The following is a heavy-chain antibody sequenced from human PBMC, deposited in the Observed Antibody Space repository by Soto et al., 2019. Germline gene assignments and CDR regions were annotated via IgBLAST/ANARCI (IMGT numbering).Heavy chain of an antibody. D-gene: IGHD5-12*01. CDR1: GFIFSNYA. CDR3: AKGAEGYVVSSLDY. V-gene: IGHV3-23*01. CDR2: ITSTGSST. Sequence: EVQLLESGGGFVQPGGSLRLSCAASGFIFSNYAMTWVRQAPGKGLGWVSAITSTGSSTYYADSVKGRFTISRDNTKNTLYLQINSLTAEDTAFYYCAKGAEGYVVSSLDYWGQGTLVTVSS. J-gene: IGHJ4*02.